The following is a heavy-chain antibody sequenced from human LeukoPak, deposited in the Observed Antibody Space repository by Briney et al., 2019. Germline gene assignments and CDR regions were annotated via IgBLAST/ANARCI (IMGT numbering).Heavy chain of an antibody. Sequence: SQTLSLTCAVSGGSISSGGYSWSWIRQPPGKGLEWIGYIYHSGSTYYNPSLKSRVTISVDRSKNQFSLKLSSVTAADTAVYYCARAVDCSSTSCPIDYWGQGTLVTVSS. CDR3: ARAVDCSSTSCPIDY. CDR2: IYHSGST. CDR1: GGSISSGGYS. D-gene: IGHD2-2*01. V-gene: IGHV4-30-2*01. J-gene: IGHJ4*02.